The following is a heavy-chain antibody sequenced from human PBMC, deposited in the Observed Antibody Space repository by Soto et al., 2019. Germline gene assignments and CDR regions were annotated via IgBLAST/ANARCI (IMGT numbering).Heavy chain of an antibody. CDR3: VSIDERLYFDD. CDR2: IRKRVNGYTT. CDR1: GFTSSDHK. V-gene: IGHV3-72*01. J-gene: IGHJ4*02. Sequence: PXGSLRVSFAASGFTSSDHKMDWVRQAPGQGLEWVGRIRKRVNGYTTEYAASVKGRFTISRDDSKNSLYLQMNSLKTEDTAVYNCVSIDERLYFDDWGQGTLVTVSS. D-gene: IGHD3-3*01.